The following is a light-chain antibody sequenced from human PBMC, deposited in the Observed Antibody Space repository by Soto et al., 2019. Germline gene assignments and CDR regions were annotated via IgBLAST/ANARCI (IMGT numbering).Light chain of an antibody. J-gene: IGKJ4*01. Sequence: DIQMTQSPSSVSASVGDRVTITCRASQDISNWLAWYQQKPGKAPKLLIYAASRLLSGVPSRFSGSGSGADFSLTINGLQPEDSATYYCHQADSSPLTFGGGTKVEIK. CDR1: QDISNW. CDR3: HQADSSPLT. V-gene: IGKV1-12*01. CDR2: AAS.